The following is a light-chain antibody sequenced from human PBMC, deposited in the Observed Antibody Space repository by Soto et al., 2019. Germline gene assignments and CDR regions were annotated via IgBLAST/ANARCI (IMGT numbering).Light chain of an antibody. V-gene: IGLV2-14*01. CDR1: SSDVGGYNY. CDR3: SSYTSTATLGV. J-gene: IGLJ1*01. Sequence: QSALTQPSSVSGSPAQSITISCTETSSDVGGYNYVSWYQQHPGKAPKLMIYDVSNRPSGVSNRFSGSKSGNTASLTISGLQAEDEADYYCSSYTSTATLGVFGTGTKVTLL. CDR2: DVS.